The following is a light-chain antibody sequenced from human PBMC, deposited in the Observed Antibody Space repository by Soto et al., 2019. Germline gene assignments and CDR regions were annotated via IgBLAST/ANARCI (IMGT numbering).Light chain of an antibody. V-gene: IGLV1-44*01. Sequence: QSVLTQPHSASGTPGQRVTISCSGSNSNIGSNTVNWYQQLPGTAPKLLIYSNNERPSGVPDRFSGSKSGTSASLAISGLQSDDEADYYCASWDDGLNGQVFGTGTKVTAL. CDR3: ASWDDGLNGQV. CDR2: SNN. CDR1: NSNIGSNT. J-gene: IGLJ1*01.